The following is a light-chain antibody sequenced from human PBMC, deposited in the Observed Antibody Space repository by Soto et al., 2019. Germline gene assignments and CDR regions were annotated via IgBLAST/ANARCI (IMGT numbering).Light chain of an antibody. CDR2: AAS. CDR1: QSGTSN. J-gene: IGKJ1*01. Sequence: EIVMTQSPATLSVSPGEIATLSCRASQSGTSNLAWYQQKPGQAPRLLIYAASIRATGIPARLSGRGYGTELSLTISGLQSGDFAVDCCQQYNNWTPWTFGQGTKVE. V-gene: IGKV3D-15*01. CDR3: QQYNNWTPWT.